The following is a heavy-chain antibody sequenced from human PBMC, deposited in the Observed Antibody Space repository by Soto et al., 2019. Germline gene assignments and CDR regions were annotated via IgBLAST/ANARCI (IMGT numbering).Heavy chain of an antibody. D-gene: IGHD4-17*01. Sequence: QLQLQESGPGLVKPSETLSLTCTVSGGSISSSSYYWGWIRQPPGKGLEWIGSVYYSGSTYYNPSLKSRVTITVDTSTNQCSLKLSSVTAADTAVYYWATRLRTVTTYFDYWGQGTLVTVSS. CDR3: ATRLRTVTTYFDY. CDR1: GGSISSSSYY. V-gene: IGHV4-39*01. CDR2: VYYSGST. J-gene: IGHJ4*02.